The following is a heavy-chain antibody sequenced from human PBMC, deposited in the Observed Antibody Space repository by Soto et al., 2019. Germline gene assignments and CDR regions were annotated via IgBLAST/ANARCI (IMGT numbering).Heavy chain of an antibody. Sequence: SETLSLTCTVSGGSFSNDGYYWSWIRQHPVKGLEWIGYIYYSGSTYYNPSLQSRVTISLDTSKNQFSLKLSSVTAADTAVYYCASLSAGHYYDSSGYYLDHRGQGTLVTVSS. D-gene: IGHD3-22*01. V-gene: IGHV4-31*03. CDR2: IYYSGST. CDR1: GGSFSNDGYY. J-gene: IGHJ4*02. CDR3: ASLSAGHYYDSSGYYLDH.